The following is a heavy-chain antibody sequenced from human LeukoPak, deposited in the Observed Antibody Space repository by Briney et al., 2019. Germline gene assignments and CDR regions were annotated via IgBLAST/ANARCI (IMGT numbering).Heavy chain of an antibody. J-gene: IGHJ4*02. CDR1: GFTFGDYY. Sequence: QPGGSLRLSCAASGFTFGDYYMAWVRQAPGKGLEWLGNINKDGSGEFYVDPVKGRFSISRDNTKNSLYLQMNSLRADDTAVYFCAKEDWYRFDYWGQGILVTVSS. D-gene: IGHD3/OR15-3a*01. CDR2: INKDGSGE. CDR3: AKEDWYRFDY. V-gene: IGHV3-7*01.